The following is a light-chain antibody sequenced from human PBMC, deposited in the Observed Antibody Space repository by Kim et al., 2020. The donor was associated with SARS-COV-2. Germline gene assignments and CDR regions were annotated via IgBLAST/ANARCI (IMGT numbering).Light chain of an antibody. CDR2: DVS. V-gene: IGLV2-11*01. CDR3: CSYAGSYTLI. CDR1: SSDVGGYNY. J-gene: IGLJ2*01. Sequence: QSALTRPRSVSGSPGQSVTISCTGTSSDVGGYNYVSWYQHHPGKAPKLMIYDVSKRPSGVPDRFSGSKSDNTASLTISGLQAEDEADYYCCSYAGSYTLIFGGGTKVTVL.